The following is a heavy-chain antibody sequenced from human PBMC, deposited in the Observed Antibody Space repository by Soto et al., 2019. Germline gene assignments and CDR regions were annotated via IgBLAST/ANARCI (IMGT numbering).Heavy chain of an antibody. V-gene: IGHV4-34*01. CDR3: ARSSTYYDLLTGYSRPYYFDY. D-gene: IGHD3-9*01. Sequence: PSETLSLTCAVYGGSFSGYYWSWIRQPPGKGLEWIGEINHSGSINYNPSLKSRVTISVDTSKNQFSLKLSSVTAADTAVYYCARSSTYYDLLTGYSRPYYFDYWGQGTLVTVSS. CDR2: INHSGSI. J-gene: IGHJ4*02. CDR1: GGSFSGYY.